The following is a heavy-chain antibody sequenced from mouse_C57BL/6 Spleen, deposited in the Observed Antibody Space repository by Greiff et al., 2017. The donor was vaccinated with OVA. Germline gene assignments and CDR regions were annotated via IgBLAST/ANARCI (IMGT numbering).Heavy chain of an antibody. CDR2: IYPGSGST. CDR3: ARCTTEYFDV. V-gene: IGHV1-55*01. Sequence: QVQLQQPGAELVKPGASVKMSCKASGYTFTSYSITWVKQRPGQGLEWIGDIYPGSGSTNYNEKFKSKATLTVDTSSSTAYMQLSSLTSEDAAVYYCARCTTEYFDVWGTGTTVTVSS. D-gene: IGHD2-14*01. CDR1: GYTFTSYS. J-gene: IGHJ1*03.